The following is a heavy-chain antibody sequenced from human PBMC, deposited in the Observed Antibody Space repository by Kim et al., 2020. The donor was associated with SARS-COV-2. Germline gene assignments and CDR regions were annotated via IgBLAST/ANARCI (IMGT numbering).Heavy chain of an antibody. D-gene: IGHD3-16*02. CDR3: ARLPVRLGELSLFGYFYYSAMDV. V-gene: IGHV4-39*01. J-gene: IGHJ6*02. Sequence: SETLSLTCTVSGGSISSSSYYWGWIRQPPGKGLEWIGSIYYSGSTYYNPSLKSRVTISVDTSKNQFSLKLSSVTAADTAVYYCARLPVRLGELSLFGYFYYSAMDVWGQGTTVTVSS. CDR1: GGSISSSSYY. CDR2: IYYSGST.